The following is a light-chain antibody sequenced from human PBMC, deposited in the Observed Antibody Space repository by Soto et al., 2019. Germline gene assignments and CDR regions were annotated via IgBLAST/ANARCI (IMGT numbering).Light chain of an antibody. CDR3: AAWDDILNGWV. CDR1: SSNIGAGFD. Sequence: QSVLTQPPSVSGAPGQRVTISCTGNSSNIGAGFDVHWYQHLPGMAPKLLTHSNDHRPSGVADRFSGSKSGTSASLAISGLQSEDEADYYCAAWDDILNGWVFGGGTKLTVL. J-gene: IGLJ3*02. CDR2: SND. V-gene: IGLV1-44*01.